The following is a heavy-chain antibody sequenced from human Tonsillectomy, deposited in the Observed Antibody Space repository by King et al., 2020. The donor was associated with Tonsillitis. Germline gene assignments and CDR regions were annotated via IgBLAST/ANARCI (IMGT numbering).Heavy chain of an antibody. CDR2: ISGSGGST. V-gene: IGHV3-23*01. D-gene: IGHD2-21*02. Sequence: VQLLESGGGLVQPGGSLRLSCAASGFTFSSYAMSWVRQAPGKGLEWVSAISGSGGSTYYADSGKGRFTISRDNSKNTLYLQMNSLRAEDTAVYFCASSLGVTPRVGIDYWGQGTLVTVSS. J-gene: IGHJ4*02. CDR1: GFTFSSYA. CDR3: ASSLGVTPRVGIDY.